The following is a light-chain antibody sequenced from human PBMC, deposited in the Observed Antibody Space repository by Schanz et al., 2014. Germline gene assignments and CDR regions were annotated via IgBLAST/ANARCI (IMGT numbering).Light chain of an antibody. V-gene: IGLV1-47*02. CDR3: AAWDDNLSGVV. J-gene: IGLJ2*01. Sequence: QSVLTQPPSASGTPGQRVTISCSGSSSNIGSNFVYWYQQLPRTAPKLLIYSNNQRPSGVPDRFSGSKSGTSASLALSGLRSEDEADYYCAAWDDNLSGVVFGGGTQLTVL. CDR2: SNN. CDR1: SSNIGSNF.